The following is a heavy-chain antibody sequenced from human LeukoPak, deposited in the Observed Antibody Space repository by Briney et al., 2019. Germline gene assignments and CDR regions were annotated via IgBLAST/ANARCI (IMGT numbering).Heavy chain of an antibody. V-gene: IGHV3-11*04. Sequence: PGGSLRLSCAASGFTFSDYYMSRIRQAPGKGLQWVSYISTGGSTIYYADSVKGRFTISRDNAKNSLYLQMNSLRAEDTAVYYCARDTYYYDSSGYYYPGGCDYWGQGTLVTVSS. CDR2: ISTGGSTI. J-gene: IGHJ4*02. D-gene: IGHD3-22*01. CDR1: GFTFSDYY. CDR3: ARDTYYYDSSGYYYPGGCDY.